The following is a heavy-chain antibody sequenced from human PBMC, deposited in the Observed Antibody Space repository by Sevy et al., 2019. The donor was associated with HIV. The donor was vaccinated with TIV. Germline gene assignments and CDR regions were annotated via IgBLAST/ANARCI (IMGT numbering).Heavy chain of an antibody. D-gene: IGHD5-18*01. J-gene: IGHJ3*02. CDR1: GGSISSYY. CDR2: IYYSGST. V-gene: IGHV4-59*08. Sequence: SETLSLTCTVSGGSISSYYWSWIRQPPGKGLEWIGHIYYSGSTNYNPSPKSRVTISVDTSKNQFSLKLSSVTAADTAVYYCARQGGYQLPAAFDIWGQGTMVTVSS. CDR3: ARQGGYQLPAAFDI.